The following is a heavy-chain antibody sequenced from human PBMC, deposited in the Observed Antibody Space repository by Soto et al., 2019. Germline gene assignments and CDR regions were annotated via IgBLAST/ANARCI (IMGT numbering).Heavy chain of an antibody. Sequence: SETLSLSCSVSGVSITSYYWSWIRQSAGGGLEWMGRINTDGLSTYSPSFKSRLTMSLDTSKNQVSLRLISVTAADTAVYFCARVPVAVAATEDYYGLDVWGQGTTVTVSS. J-gene: IGHJ6*02. CDR1: GVSITSYY. CDR3: ARVPVAVAATEDYYGLDV. V-gene: IGHV4-4*07. D-gene: IGHD2-15*01. CDR2: INTDGLS.